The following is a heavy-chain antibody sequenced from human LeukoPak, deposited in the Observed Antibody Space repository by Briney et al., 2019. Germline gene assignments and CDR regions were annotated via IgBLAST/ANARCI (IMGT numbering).Heavy chain of an antibody. V-gene: IGHV3-7*01. D-gene: IGHD2-2*01. CDR1: GFTFSSYW. CDR3: ARDGCSSTSCFPTSNWFDP. CDR2: IKQDGSEK. J-gene: IGHJ5*02. Sequence: PGGSLRLSCAASGFTFSSYWMSWVRQAPRKGLEWVANIKQDGSEKYYVDSVKGRFTISRDNAKNSLYLQMNSLRAEDTAVYYCARDGCSSTSCFPTSNWFDPWGQGTLVTVSS.